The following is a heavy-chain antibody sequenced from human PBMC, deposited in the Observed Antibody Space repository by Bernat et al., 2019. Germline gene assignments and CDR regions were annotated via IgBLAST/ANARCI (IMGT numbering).Heavy chain of an antibody. J-gene: IGHJ4*02. V-gene: IGHV3-72*01. CDR3: ARGPPFSGGTCFDY. Sequence: EVQLVESGGGLVQPGGSLRLSCAASGFIFSDHYMDWVRQAPGKGLGWVGRIRNRANSHTTEYAASVKGRFIISRDDSKNSLYLQMNSLKTEDTAVYYCARGPPFSGGTCFDYWGQGTLVTVSS. CDR2: IRNRANSHTT. D-gene: IGHD2-15*01. CDR1: GFIFSDHY.